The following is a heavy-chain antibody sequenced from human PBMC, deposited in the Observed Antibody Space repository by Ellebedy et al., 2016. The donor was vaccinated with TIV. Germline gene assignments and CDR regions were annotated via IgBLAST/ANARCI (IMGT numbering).Heavy chain of an antibody. D-gene: IGHD5-12*01. CDR1: GFTFSSYA. Sequence: GESLKISCAASGFTFSSYAMHWVRQAPGKGLEWVAVISYDGSNKYYADSVKGRFTISRDNSKNTLYLQMNSLRAEDTAVYYCARDPYGGSEPVGDYWGQGTLVTVSS. J-gene: IGHJ4*02. V-gene: IGHV3-30-3*01. CDR3: ARDPYGGSEPVGDY. CDR2: ISYDGSNK.